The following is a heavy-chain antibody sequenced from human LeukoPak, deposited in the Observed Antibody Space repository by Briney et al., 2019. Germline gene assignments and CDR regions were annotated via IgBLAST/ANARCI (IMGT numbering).Heavy chain of an antibody. D-gene: IGHD6-13*01. CDR3: AREIPGIAAAGRPFRFDP. CDR2: INAANGNT. J-gene: IGHJ5*02. Sequence: GASVKVSCKASGYTFTGYYMHWVRQAPGQRLEWMGWINAANGNTQYSQKFQGRVTITTDTSASTAYMELSSLRSEDTAVYYCAREIPGIAAAGRPFRFDPWGQGTLVTVSS. V-gene: IGHV1-3*01. CDR1: GYTFTGYY.